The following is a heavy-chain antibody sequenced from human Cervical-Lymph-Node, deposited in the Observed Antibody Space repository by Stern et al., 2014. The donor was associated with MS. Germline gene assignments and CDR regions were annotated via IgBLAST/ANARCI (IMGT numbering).Heavy chain of an antibody. J-gene: IGHJ6*02. CDR2: ISSAGDR. CDR3: ARDPPRGGGNGMDV. CDR1: GFNFSAYD. D-gene: IGHD4-23*01. Sequence: EVQLVESGGGLVQPGGSLRLSCAASGFNFSAYDMHWVRQVTGKRLEWVSAISSAGDRYYPGSVKGRFTISRDSAKSSLYLQMNSLRAGDTAVYYCARDPPRGGGNGMDVWGQGTTVTVSS. V-gene: IGHV3-13*01.